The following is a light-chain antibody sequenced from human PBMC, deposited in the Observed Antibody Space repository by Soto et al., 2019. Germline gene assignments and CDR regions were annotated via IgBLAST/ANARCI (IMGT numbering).Light chain of an antibody. CDR1: QNINDW. CDR3: QQYDTFSRFT. V-gene: IGKV1-5*01. Sequence: DIQMTQSPSTLSASVGDRVTITCRASQNINDWLAWYQQKPGKAPNLLIYDASTLESGVPSRFSGSGSGTEFSLTISSLQPADFETYYCQQYDTFSRFTFGPGTKVYLK. J-gene: IGKJ3*01. CDR2: DAS.